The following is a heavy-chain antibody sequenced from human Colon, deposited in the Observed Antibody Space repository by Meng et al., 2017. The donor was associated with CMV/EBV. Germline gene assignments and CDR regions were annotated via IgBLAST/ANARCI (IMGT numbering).Heavy chain of an antibody. V-gene: IGHV1-69*05. CDR3: ARGRRLRYFDPHVGGPYGMDV. Sequence: SVKVSCKASGGTFSSYTINWVRQAPGQGLEWMGGIIPIFGAANYAQKFQGRVTITTDESTSTAYMELSSLRSEDTAVYYCARGRRLRYFDPHVGGPYGMDVWGQGTTVTVSS. CDR2: IIPIFGAA. CDR1: GGTFSSYT. J-gene: IGHJ6*02. D-gene: IGHD3-9*01.